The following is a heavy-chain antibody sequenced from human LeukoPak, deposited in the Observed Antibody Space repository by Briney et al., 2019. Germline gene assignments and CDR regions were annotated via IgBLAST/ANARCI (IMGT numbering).Heavy chain of an antibody. D-gene: IGHD6-13*01. CDR3: AKDQPAAGTSYFDY. CDR2: INSDGNST. CDR1: GFTFSSYW. Sequence: GGSLRLSCAASGFTFSSYWMHWVRQAPGKGLVWVSRINSDGNSTSYADSVKGRFTIPRDNAKNTLYLQMNSLRAEDTAVYYCAKDQPAAGTSYFDYWGQGTLVTVSS. V-gene: IGHV3-74*01. J-gene: IGHJ4*02.